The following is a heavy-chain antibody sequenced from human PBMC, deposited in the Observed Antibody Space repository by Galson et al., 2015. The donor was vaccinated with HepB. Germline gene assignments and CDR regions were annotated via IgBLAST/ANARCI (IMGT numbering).Heavy chain of an antibody. D-gene: IGHD1-14*01. CDR1: GGSISSGDYY. Sequence: TLSLTCTVSGGSISSGDYYWSWIRQPPGKGLEWIGYIYYSGSTYYNPSLKSRVTISVDTSKNQFSLKLSSVTAADTAEYYCARDEPMGAFDIWGQGTMVTVSS. J-gene: IGHJ3*02. V-gene: IGHV4-30-4*01. CDR2: IYYSGST. CDR3: ARDEPMGAFDI.